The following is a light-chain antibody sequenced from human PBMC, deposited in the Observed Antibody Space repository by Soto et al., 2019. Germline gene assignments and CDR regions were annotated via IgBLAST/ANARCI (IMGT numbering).Light chain of an antibody. CDR2: DVN. CDR3: SSYTSSDTLV. V-gene: IGLV2-14*03. CDR1: SSDVGYSNH. J-gene: IGLJ3*02. Sequence: QSAPTPPASVSGSPGQSITISCTGASSDVGYSNHVSWYQHHPDKVPRLIIYDVNNRPSGVSDRFSGSKSGNTASLTISGLQSEDDGDYYCSSYTSSDTLVFGGGTKLTVL.